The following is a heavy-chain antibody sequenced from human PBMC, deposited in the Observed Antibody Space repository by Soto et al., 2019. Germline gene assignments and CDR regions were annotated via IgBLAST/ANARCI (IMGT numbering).Heavy chain of an antibody. D-gene: IGHD3-10*01. CDR3: ATVPITMVRGVIWWFDP. CDR1: GYTLTELS. CDR2: FDPEDGET. V-gene: IGHV1-24*01. J-gene: IGHJ5*02. Sequence: ASVKVSCKVSGYTLTELSMHWVRQAPGKGLEWMGGFDPEDGETIYAQKFQGRVTMTDDTSTDTAYMELSSLRSEDTAVYYCATVPITMVRGVIWWFDPWGQGTLVTVSS.